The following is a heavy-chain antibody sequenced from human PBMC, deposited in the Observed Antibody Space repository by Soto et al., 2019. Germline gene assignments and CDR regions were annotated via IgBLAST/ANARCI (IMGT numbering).Heavy chain of an antibody. D-gene: IGHD3-10*01. CDR2: IDADSGDT. Sequence: QVQLVQSGAEAKKPGASLKVSGKASGYTFSDYYIHWVRQAPGQGLEWMGWIDADSGDTKYAQKLQGWVTMTRDTSINTADMELSRLRSDDTAVYYGASTPNKGRAGVYGMDVWGQGTTVTVSS. V-gene: IGHV1-2*04. CDR3: ASTPNKGRAGVYGMDV. J-gene: IGHJ6*02. CDR1: GYTFSDYY.